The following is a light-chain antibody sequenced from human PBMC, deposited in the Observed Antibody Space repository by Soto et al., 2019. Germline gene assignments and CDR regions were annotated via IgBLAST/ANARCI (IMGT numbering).Light chain of an antibody. J-gene: IGKJ5*01. CDR3: QQADTFPIT. CDR2: AAS. Sequence: DIPSSPRRSSFSASVGYRCTISCQASQSISRSLAWYQQKPGKAPKLLIYAASSLQSGVPSRFSGSGFGTDFTLTISSLQPEDSAIYYCQQADTFPITFGQGTRLEI. CDR1: QSISRS. V-gene: IGKV1D-12*01.